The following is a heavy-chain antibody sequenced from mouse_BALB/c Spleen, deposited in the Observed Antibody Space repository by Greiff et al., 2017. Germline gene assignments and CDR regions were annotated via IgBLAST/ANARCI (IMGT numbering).Heavy chain of an antibody. Sequence: VQRVESGPELVKPGASVKISCKASGYAFSSSWMNWVKQRPGQGLEWIGRIYPGDGDTNYNGKFKGKATLTADKSSSTAYMQLSSLTSVDSAVYFCARGDGSSSDYWGQGTTLTVSS. D-gene: IGHD1-1*01. J-gene: IGHJ2*01. CDR1: GYAFSSSW. CDR3: ARGDGSSSDY. CDR2: IYPGDGDT. V-gene: IGHV1-82*01.